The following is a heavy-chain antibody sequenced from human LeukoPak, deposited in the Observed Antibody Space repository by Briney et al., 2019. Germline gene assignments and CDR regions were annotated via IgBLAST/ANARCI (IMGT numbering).Heavy chain of an antibody. J-gene: IGHJ5*02. Sequence: PSETLSLTCSVSGYSISTDNWWGWIRQPPGEGLEWIGYIYHSGDIYYNPSLKSRVTMSVDTSRNQFSLKLSSVTAVDTAVYYCARKPAARGWFDPWGQGNLVTVSS. CDR3: ARKPAARGWFDP. CDR2: IYHSGDI. CDR1: GYSISTDNW. V-gene: IGHV4-28*05. D-gene: IGHD2-2*01.